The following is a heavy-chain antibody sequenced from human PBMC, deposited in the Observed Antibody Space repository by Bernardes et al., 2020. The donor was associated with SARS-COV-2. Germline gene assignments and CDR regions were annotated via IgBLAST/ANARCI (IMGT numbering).Heavy chain of an antibody. CDR2: IRNKAYGGTT. J-gene: IGHJ4*02. Sequence: GGSLRLSCTASGFTFGDYAMSWVRQAPGKGLQWVGFIRNKAYGGTTEYAASVKGRFTMSRDDSKNIAYLQMNSLKTEDTAVYYCTRLDTFGGVIVIPKFDYWGQGTLVTVSS. CDR1: GFTFGDYA. V-gene: IGHV3-49*04. CDR3: TRLDTFGGVIVIPKFDY. D-gene: IGHD3-16*02.